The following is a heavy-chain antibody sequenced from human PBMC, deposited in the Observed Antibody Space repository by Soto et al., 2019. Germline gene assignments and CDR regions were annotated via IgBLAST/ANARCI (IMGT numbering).Heavy chain of an antibody. V-gene: IGHV3-23*01. J-gene: IGHJ4*02. Sequence: GGSLRLSCAASGFTFSSYAMSWVRQAPGKGLEWVSAISGSGGSTYYADSVKGRSTISRDNSKNTLYLQMNSLRAEDTAVYYCAKQLRVVIILLDYWGQGTLVTVSS. CDR3: AKQLRVVIILLDY. D-gene: IGHD3-3*01. CDR1: GFTFSSYA. CDR2: ISGSGGST.